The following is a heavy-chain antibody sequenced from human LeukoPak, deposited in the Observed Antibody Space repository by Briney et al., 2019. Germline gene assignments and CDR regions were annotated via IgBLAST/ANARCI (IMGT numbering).Heavy chain of an antibody. CDR1: GDSISSGDYY. D-gene: IGHD5-12*01. CDR2: IYYSGST. CDR3: ARVGRGYSGYDLFDY. J-gene: IGHJ4*02. V-gene: IGHV4-30-4*08. Sequence: SQTLSLTCTVSGDSISSGDYYWSWIRQPPGKGLEWIGYIYYSGSTYYNPSLKSRVTMSVDTSKNQFSLKLGSVTAADTAVYYCARVGRGYSGYDLFDYWGQGTLVTVSS.